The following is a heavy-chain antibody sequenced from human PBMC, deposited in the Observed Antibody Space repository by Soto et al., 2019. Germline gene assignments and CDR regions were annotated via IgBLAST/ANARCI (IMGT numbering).Heavy chain of an antibody. V-gene: IGHV4-39*01. D-gene: IGHD5-18*01. CDR3: ARHNVDTAMDIDY. Sequence: QLQLQESGPGLVKPSETLSLTCTVSGGSISSSSYYWGWIRQPPGKGLEWIGSIYYSGSTYYNPSLKSRVTIYVDTSKNQFALKLSSVTAADTAVYYCARHNVDTAMDIDYWGQGTLVTVSS. J-gene: IGHJ4*02. CDR1: GGSISSSSYY. CDR2: IYYSGST.